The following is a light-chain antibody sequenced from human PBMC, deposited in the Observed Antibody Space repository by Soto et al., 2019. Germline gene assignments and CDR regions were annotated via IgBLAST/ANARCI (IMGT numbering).Light chain of an antibody. V-gene: IGKV3-11*01. J-gene: IGKJ5*01. CDR3: QQRNNWSPSIT. CDR1: QSVGGH. Sequence: EIVLTQSPATLSLSPGERATLSCRASQSVGGHLAWYQQKPGQAPRLLIYDASDRATGIPARFSGSGSETDFTLTISSLEPDDFAVYYCQQRNNWSPSITFGQGTRLEIK. CDR2: DAS.